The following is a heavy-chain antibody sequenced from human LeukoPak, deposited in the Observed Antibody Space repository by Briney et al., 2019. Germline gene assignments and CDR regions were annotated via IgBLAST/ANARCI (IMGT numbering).Heavy chain of an antibody. J-gene: IGHJ5*02. CDR3: ARGSEGWFDP. CDR1: GGSISSGSYY. CDR2: IYYSGST. V-gene: IGHV4-61*10. Sequence: SQTLSLTCTVSGGSISSGSYYWSWIRQPAGKGLEWIGYIYYSGSTNYNPSLKSRVTMSVDTSKNQFSLKLSSVTAADTAVYYCARGSEGWFDPWGQGTLVTVSS. D-gene: IGHD6-19*01.